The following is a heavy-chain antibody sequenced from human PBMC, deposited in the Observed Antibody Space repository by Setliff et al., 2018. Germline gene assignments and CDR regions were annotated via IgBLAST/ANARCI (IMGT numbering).Heavy chain of an antibody. CDR1: GVSISNYY. D-gene: IGHD3-10*01. V-gene: IGHV4-59*01. Sequence: SETLSLTCNVSGVSISNYYWSWIRQPPGKGLECIGYIQKSGGTNYNPSLKSRVTISVDTSTNQFSLKLRSVTAADTAVYYCARLSWDGLRYHGLDVWGKGATVTVSS. J-gene: IGHJ6*04. CDR2: IQKSGGT. CDR3: ARLSWDGLRYHGLDV.